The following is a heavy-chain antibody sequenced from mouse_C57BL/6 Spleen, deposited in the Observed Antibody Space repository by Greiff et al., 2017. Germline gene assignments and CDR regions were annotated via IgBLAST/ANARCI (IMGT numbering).Heavy chain of an antibody. Sequence: DVQLQESGTVLARPGASVKMSCKTSGYTFTSYWMHWVKQRPGQGLEWIGAIYPGNSDTSYNQKFKGKAKLTAVTSASTAYMELSSLTNEDSAVYYCTDGNYQFAYWGQGTLVTVSA. D-gene: IGHD2-1*01. CDR2: IYPGNSDT. CDR3: TDGNYQFAY. J-gene: IGHJ3*01. V-gene: IGHV1-5*01. CDR1: GYTFTSYW.